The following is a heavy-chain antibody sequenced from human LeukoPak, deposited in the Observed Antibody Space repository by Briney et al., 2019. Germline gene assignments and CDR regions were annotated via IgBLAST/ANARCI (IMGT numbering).Heavy chain of an antibody. CDR3: ARVPYSKQLVDAFDI. V-gene: IGHV4-39*07. CDR1: GGSISSSSYY. D-gene: IGHD6-13*01. Sequence: SETLSLTCTVSGGSISSSSYYWGWIRQPPGKGLEWIGSIYYSGSTYYNPSLKSRVTISVDTSKNQFSLKLSSVTAADTAVYYCARVPYSKQLVDAFDIWGQGTMVTVSS. CDR2: IYYSGST. J-gene: IGHJ3*02.